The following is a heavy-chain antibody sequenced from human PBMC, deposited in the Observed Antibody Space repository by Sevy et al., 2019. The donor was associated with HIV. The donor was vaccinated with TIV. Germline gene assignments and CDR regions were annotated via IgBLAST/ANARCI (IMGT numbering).Heavy chain of an antibody. CDR3: ARRATVTTFDYWYFDL. D-gene: IGHD4-17*01. Sequence: SETLSLTCTVSGGSISSSSYYWGWIRQPPGKGLEWIGSIYYSGSTYYNPSLKSRVTISVDTSKNQFSLKLSSVTAADTAVYYCARRATVTTFDYWYFDLWGPGTLVTVSS. CDR1: GGSISSSSYY. CDR2: IYYSGST. J-gene: IGHJ2*01. V-gene: IGHV4-39*01.